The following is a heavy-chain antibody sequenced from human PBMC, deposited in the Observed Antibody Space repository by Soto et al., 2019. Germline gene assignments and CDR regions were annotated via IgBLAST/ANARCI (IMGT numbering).Heavy chain of an antibody. CDR1: GYSFNSYG. Sequence: ASVKVSCKASGYSFNSYGISWVRQVPGQGLEGMGWISAYSANTKYVQKFQGRVTMTTDTSTSTAYMELRSLRSDDTAVYYCEIGGYYDSSGSRNYYYYGMNFWGQGTTVTVSS. D-gene: IGHD3-22*01. CDR3: EIGGYYDSSGSRNYYYYGMNF. V-gene: IGHV1-18*01. J-gene: IGHJ6*02. CDR2: ISAYSANT.